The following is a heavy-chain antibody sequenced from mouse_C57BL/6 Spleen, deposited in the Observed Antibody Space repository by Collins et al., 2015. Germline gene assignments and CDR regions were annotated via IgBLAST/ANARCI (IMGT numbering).Heavy chain of an antibody. J-gene: IGHJ1*03. CDR2: IYPSDSET. Sequence: QIQLQQPGAELVRPGSSVKLSCKASGYTFTSYWMDWVKQRPGQGLEWIGNIYPSDSETHYNQKFKDKATLTVDKSSSTAYMQLSSLTSEDSAVYYCARRNLLSEGYLDVWGTGTTVTVSS. D-gene: IGHD2-10*01. CDR3: ARRNLLSEGYLDV. V-gene: IGHV1-61*01. CDR1: GYTFTSYW.